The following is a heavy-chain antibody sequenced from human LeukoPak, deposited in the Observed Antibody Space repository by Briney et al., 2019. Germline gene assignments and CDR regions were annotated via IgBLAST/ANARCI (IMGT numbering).Heavy chain of an antibody. CDR2: IRYDGSNK. V-gene: IGHV3-30*02. Sequence: PGGSLRLSCAASGFSFSYYGMHWVRQAPGKGLEWVAFIRYDGSNKYYADSVKGRFTISRDNSKNTLYLQMNSLKTEDTAVYYCASLYGSGKRWVDPWGQGTLVTVSS. CDR3: ASLYGSGKRWVDP. D-gene: IGHD3-10*01. CDR1: GFSFSYYG. J-gene: IGHJ5*02.